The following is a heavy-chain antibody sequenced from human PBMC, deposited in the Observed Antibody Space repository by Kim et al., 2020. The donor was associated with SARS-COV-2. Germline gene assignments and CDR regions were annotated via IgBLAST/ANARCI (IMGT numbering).Heavy chain of an antibody. CDR3: ARDLRRRWLQLGDVYYGMDV. D-gene: IGHD5-12*01. CDR2: INPNSGGT. CDR1: GYTFTGYY. J-gene: IGHJ6*02. V-gene: IGHV1-2*06. Sequence: ASVKVSCKASGYTFTGYYMHWVRQAPGQGLEWMGRINPNSGGTNYAQKFQGRVTMTRDTSISTAYMELSRLRSDDTAVYYCARDLRRRWLQLGDVYYGMDVWGQGTTVTVSS.